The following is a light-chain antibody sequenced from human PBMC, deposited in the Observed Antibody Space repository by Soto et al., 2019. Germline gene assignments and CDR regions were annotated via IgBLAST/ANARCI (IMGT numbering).Light chain of an antibody. CDR3: QQYETFSGT. CDR2: DAS. CDR1: QTISSW. J-gene: IGKJ1*01. V-gene: IGKV1-5*01. Sequence: DIQMTQSTSTLSGSVGDRVTITCRASQTISSWLAWYQQKPGEAPKLLIYDASALPRGVPSRFSGSGSGTKFTLTIASLQPDDFATYYCQQYETFSGTFGPGTNVDIK.